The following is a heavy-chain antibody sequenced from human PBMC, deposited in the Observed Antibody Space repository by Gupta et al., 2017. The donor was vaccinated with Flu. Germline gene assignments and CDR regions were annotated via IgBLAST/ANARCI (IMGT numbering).Heavy chain of an antibody. J-gene: IGHJ6*02. CDR1: GGTFSSYA. CDR2: VIPIFGTA. CDR3: ATSRNVVATPSYFYYYGMDV. Sequence: QVQLVQSGAEVKKPGSSVKVSCKASGGTFSSYAISWVRQAPGQGLEWMGGVIPIFGTANYAQKCQGRVTITADESTSTASMDLSSLRSEDTAVYYCATSRNVVATPSYFYYYGMDVWGQGTTVTVSS. V-gene: IGHV1-69*01. D-gene: IGHD2-21*02.